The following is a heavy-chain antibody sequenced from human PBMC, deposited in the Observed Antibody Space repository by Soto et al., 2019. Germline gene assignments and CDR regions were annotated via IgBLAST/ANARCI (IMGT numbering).Heavy chain of an antibody. V-gene: IGHV1-69*01. CDR3: ARDLHGGDYNYYFGVDV. J-gene: IGHJ6*02. CDR1: GGTFSRHA. CDR2: IIPIFGTA. D-gene: IGHD4-17*01. Sequence: QVQLVQSGAEVRKPGSSVKVSCKASGGTFSRHAISWVRQAPGQGLEWMGGIIPIFGTANHAQKFQGRVTIIADESTSTVYMELSSLRSEDTAMYYCARDLHGGDYNYYFGVDVWGQGTTVTVSS.